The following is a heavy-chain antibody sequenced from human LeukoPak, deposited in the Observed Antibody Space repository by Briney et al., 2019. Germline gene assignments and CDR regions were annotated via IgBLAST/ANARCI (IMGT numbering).Heavy chain of an antibody. CDR1: GFTFSSYG. J-gene: IGHJ4*02. CDR3: AASVSYPQQSFDY. D-gene: IGHD3-10*01. V-gene: IGHV3-33*01. CDR2: IWYDGSNK. Sequence: PGRSLRLSCAASGFTFSSYGMHWVRQAPGKGLEWVAVIWYDGSNKYYADSVKGRFTISRDNSKNTLYLQMNSLRAEDTAVYYCAASVSYPQQSFDYWGQGTLVTVSS.